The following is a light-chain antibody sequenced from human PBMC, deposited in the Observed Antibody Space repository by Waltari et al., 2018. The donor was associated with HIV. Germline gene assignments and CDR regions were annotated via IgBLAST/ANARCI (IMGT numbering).Light chain of an antibody. CDR2: DVS. Sequence: QSALTQPPSVSGSPGQSVTISCTGTTSDVGAYNFVSWYQQHPGKAPKVLIYDVSKRPSGVPDRFSGPKSGNTASLTISGLQAEDEADYYCCSYAGSYTWVFGGGTKLTVL. V-gene: IGLV2-11*01. J-gene: IGLJ3*02. CDR1: TSDVGAYNF. CDR3: CSYAGSYTWV.